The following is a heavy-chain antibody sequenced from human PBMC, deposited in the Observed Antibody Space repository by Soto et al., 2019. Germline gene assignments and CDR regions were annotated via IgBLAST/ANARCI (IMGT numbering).Heavy chain of an antibody. V-gene: IGHV4-34*01. J-gene: IGHJ4*02. D-gene: IGHD6-19*01. Sequence: QVQLQQWGAGLLKPSETLSFTCAVYGGSFSGYYWSRIRQPPGKGLEWIGQINHSGSATYNPSLKGRVTLSGDTSKNHVSLKLSSVTAADTGVYSCARVHGWLDYWGQGTLVTVCS. CDR1: GGSFSGYY. CDR3: ARVHGWLDY. CDR2: INHSGSA.